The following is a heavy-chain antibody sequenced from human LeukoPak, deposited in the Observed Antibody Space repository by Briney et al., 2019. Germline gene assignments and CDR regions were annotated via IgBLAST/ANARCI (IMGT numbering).Heavy chain of an antibody. CDR3: ARQGGRAAPFGY. V-gene: IGHV3-7*01. J-gene: IGHJ4*02. CDR2: IKQEGSEK. CDR1: GFIFSNYW. Sequence: GGSLRLSCAASGFIFSNYWMSWVRQAPGKGLEWVANIKQEGSEKSYVDSVEGRFTISRDNANNSLNLQMNSLRAEDTAVYYCARQGGRAAPFGYWGQGTLVTVSS. D-gene: IGHD2-15*01.